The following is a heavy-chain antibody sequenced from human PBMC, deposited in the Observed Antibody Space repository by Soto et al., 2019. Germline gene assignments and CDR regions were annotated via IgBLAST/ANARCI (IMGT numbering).Heavy chain of an antibody. CDR1: GGTFSSYA. J-gene: IGHJ6*02. Sequence: QVQLVQSGAEVKKPGSSVKVSCKASGGTFSSYAISWVRQAPGQGLEWMGGIIPIFGTANYAQKFQGRVTITADESTSTAYMELNSLGSEDTAVYYCARDNWNPPPRRSYYGMDVWGQGTTVTVSS. CDR3: ARDNWNPPPRRSYYGMDV. V-gene: IGHV1-69*01. CDR2: IIPIFGTA. D-gene: IGHD1-1*01.